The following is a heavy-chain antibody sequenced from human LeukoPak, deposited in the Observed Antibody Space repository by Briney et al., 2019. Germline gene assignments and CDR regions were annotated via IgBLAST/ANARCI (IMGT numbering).Heavy chain of an antibody. Sequence: ASVKVSCKASGYTFTSYAMHWVRQAPGQRLEWMGWINAGNGNTKYSQKFQGRVTITRDTSASTAYMELSSLRSEDTAVYCCARSQQWLAHFDYWGQGTLVTVSS. CDR2: INAGNGNT. V-gene: IGHV1-3*01. CDR1: GYTFTSYA. CDR3: ARSQQWLAHFDY. J-gene: IGHJ4*02. D-gene: IGHD6-19*01.